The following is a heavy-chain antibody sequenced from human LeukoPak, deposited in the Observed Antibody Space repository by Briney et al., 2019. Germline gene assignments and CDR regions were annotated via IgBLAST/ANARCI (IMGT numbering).Heavy chain of an antibody. J-gene: IGHJ4*01. CDR3: ARRNYDILTGALFYFDS. V-gene: IGHV4-4*02. CDR1: DASISSNHW. D-gene: IGHD3-9*01. Sequence: PSETLSLTCAVSDASISSNHWWTWVRQPPGTGLEWIGEIYRDGTTNYNPSLKSRVIMSIDKSKQQFSLRVLSVTAADTAVYYCARRNYDILTGALFYFDSWGRGILVTVSS. CDR2: IYRDGTT.